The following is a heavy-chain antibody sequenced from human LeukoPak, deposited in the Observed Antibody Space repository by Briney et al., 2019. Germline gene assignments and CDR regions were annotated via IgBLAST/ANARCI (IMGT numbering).Heavy chain of an antibody. J-gene: IGHJ4*02. Sequence: GRSLRLSSAASGFTFSSYGMHWVRQAPGTGLEWVAVISYDGSNKYYADSVKGRFTISRDNSKNTLYLQMNSLRAEDTAVYYCAKDSSSWYNSVYFDYWGQGTLVTVSS. CDR2: ISYDGSNK. D-gene: IGHD6-13*01. CDR1: GFTFSSYG. CDR3: AKDSSSWYNSVYFDY. V-gene: IGHV3-30*18.